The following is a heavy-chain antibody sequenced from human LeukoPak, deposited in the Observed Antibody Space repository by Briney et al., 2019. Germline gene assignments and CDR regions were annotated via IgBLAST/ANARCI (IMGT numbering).Heavy chain of an antibody. V-gene: IGHV3-11*01. Sequence: GGSLRLSCAASEFTLSDYYMSWIRQAPGKGLEWVSYITSSGSTMYYADSVKGRFTISTDNAKNSLYLQMNSLRAEDTAVYYCARVLHDFLTGRRDAFDIWGQGTMVTVSS. CDR1: EFTLSDYY. D-gene: IGHD3-9*01. J-gene: IGHJ3*02. CDR3: ARVLHDFLTGRRDAFDI. CDR2: ITSSGSTM.